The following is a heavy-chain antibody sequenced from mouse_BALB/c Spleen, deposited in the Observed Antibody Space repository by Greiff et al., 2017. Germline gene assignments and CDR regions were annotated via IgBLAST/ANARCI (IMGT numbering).Heavy chain of an antibody. D-gene: IGHD1-2*01. CDR3: ASLVTTATVDY. CDR2: IDPYDSET. J-gene: IGHJ2*01. CDR1: GYTFTSYW. Sequence: QVQLQQPGAELVRPGASVKLSCKASGYTFTSYWMNWVKQRPEQGLEWIGRIDPYDSETHYNQKFKDKAILTVDKSSSLANMQLSSLTSEDSAVYYCASLVTTATVDYWGQGTTLTVSS. V-gene: IGHV1-74*01.